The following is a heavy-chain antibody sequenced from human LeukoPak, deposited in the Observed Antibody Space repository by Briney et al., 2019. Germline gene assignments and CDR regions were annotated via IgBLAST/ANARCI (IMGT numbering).Heavy chain of an antibody. CDR2: IYYSGST. CDR1: GGSISSSSYY. Sequence: SETLSLTCTVSGGSISSSSYYWGWIRQPPGKGLEWIGSIYYSGSTYYNPSLKSRVTISVDTSKNQFSLKLSSVTAADTAVHYCARDSVEWLRLEDYWGQGTLVTVSS. V-gene: IGHV4-39*07. CDR3: ARDSVEWLRLEDY. J-gene: IGHJ4*02. D-gene: IGHD5-12*01.